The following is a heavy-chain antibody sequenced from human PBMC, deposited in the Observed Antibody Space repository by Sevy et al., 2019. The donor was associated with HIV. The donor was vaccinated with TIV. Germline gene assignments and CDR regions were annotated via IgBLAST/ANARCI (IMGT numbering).Heavy chain of an antibody. D-gene: IGHD4-17*01. Sequence: GGPLRLSCVASGFNFNIYSMSWVRQAPGKGLEWVSTLSFGCGRINHADSVQGRFTMSRDDSKKTVYLEMNSLRAEDTAVYYCAREAWTRPHDHWGQGTLVTVSS. CDR3: AREAWTRPHDH. V-gene: IGHV3-23*01. CDR2: LSFGCGRI. J-gene: IGHJ4*02. CDR1: GFNFNIYS.